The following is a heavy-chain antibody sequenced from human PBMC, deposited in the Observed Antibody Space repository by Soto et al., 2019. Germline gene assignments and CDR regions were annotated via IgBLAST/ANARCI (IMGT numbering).Heavy chain of an antibody. D-gene: IGHD3-3*01. J-gene: IGHJ6*02. Sequence: SETLSLTCTVSGGSISSYYWSWIRQPPGKGLEWIGYIYYSGSTNYNPSLKSRVTISVDTSKNQFSLKLSSVTAADTAVYYCARGGDYDFWSGYYPAGGGMDVWGQGTTVTVSS. CDR2: IYYSGST. V-gene: IGHV4-59*01. CDR1: GGSISSYY. CDR3: ARGGDYDFWSGYYPAGGGMDV.